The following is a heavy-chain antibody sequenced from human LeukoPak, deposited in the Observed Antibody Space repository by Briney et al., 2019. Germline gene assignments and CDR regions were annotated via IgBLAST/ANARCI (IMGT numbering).Heavy chain of an antibody. CDR3: ARDRTPLSGVAATGTTSDS. Sequence: GGSLRLFCAASGLTFSSYGLNWVRQAPGKGLEWVTSISSSRSYIYYADSVKGRFTISRDNAQNSVYLQMNSLRAEDTAVYYCARDRTPLSGVAATGTTSDSWGQGTLVTVSS. D-gene: IGHD6-13*01. V-gene: IGHV3-21*01. CDR2: ISSSRSYI. CDR1: GLTFSSYG. J-gene: IGHJ5*01.